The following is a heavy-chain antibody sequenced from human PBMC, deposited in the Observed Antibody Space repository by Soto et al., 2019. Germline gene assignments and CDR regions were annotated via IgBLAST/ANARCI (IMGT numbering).Heavy chain of an antibody. J-gene: IGHJ4*02. CDR1: GGTFSSYS. V-gene: IGHV1-69*13. D-gene: IGHD2-15*01. Sequence: SVKVSCKSSGGTFSSYSISWVRQAPGQGLEWMGGIIPIFGTANYAQKFQGRVTITADESTSTAYMELSSLRSEDTAVYYCASIVVVVAATQYYFDYWGQGTLVTVSS. CDR2: IIPIFGTA. CDR3: ASIVVVVAATQYYFDY.